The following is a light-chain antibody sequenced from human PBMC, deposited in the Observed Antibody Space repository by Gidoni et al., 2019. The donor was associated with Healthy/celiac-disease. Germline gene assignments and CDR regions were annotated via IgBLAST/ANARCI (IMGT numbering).Light chain of an antibody. CDR3: QQYNNWPKT. CDR2: GAS. V-gene: IGKV3-15*01. Sequence: EIVVTQSPATLSVSPGERATLPCRASQSVRSNLAWYQQKPGQAPRLLIYGASTRATGIPARFSGSGSGTEFTFTISSLQSEDFAVYYCQQYNNWPKTFGQGTKVEIK. CDR1: QSVRSN. J-gene: IGKJ1*01.